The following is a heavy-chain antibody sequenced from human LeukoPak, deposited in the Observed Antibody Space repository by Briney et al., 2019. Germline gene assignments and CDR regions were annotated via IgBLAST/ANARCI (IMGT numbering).Heavy chain of an antibody. Sequence: SETLSLTCAVYGGSFSGYYWSWIRQPPGKGLEWIGEINHSGSTNYNPSLKSRVTISVDTSKNQFSLKLSSVTAADTAVYYCARGGAGLRYFDWLSSWFDPWGQGTLATVSS. CDR1: GGSFSGYY. J-gene: IGHJ5*02. V-gene: IGHV4-34*01. D-gene: IGHD3-9*01. CDR2: INHSGST. CDR3: ARGGAGLRYFDWLSSWFDP.